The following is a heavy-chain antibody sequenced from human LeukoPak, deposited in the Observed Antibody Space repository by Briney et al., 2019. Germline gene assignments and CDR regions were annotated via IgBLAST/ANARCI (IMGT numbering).Heavy chain of an antibody. Sequence: GGSLRLSCAASGFTFSSYSMNWVRQAPGKGLEWVSSISSSSSYIYYADSVKGRFTISRDNTKNTLYLQMNSLSAEDTAVYYCAREHHDILSRVGFDYWGQGTLVSVSS. CDR2: ISSSSSYI. D-gene: IGHD3-9*01. CDR3: AREHHDILSRVGFDY. J-gene: IGHJ4*02. CDR1: GFTFSSYS. V-gene: IGHV3-21*01.